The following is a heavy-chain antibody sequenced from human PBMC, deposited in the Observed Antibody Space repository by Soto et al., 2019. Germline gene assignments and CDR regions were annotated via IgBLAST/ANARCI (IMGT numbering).Heavy chain of an antibody. Sequence: GGSLRLSCAASGFTFSSYGMHWVRQAPGKGLEWVAVISYDGSNKYYADSVKGRFTISRDNSKNTLYLQMNSLRAEDTAVYYCAKDPDFDWAFDYWGQGTLVTVSS. CDR1: GFTFSSYG. V-gene: IGHV3-30*18. CDR3: AKDPDFDWAFDY. J-gene: IGHJ4*02. CDR2: ISYDGSNK. D-gene: IGHD3-9*01.